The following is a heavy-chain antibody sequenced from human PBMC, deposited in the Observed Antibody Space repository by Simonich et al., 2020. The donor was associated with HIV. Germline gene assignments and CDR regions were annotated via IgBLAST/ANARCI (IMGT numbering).Heavy chain of an antibody. CDR2: IRPFGGNT. D-gene: IGHD1-1*01. Sequence: QVRLVQSGTEVKKPGASVKVSCKASGYTITNYGITWVRQAPGQGLEWMGWIRPFGGNTNYSQNLQGRVTMTPDTSTSTAYMELRSLRSDDTAVYYCARGNPWFDYWGQGTLVTVSS. CDR3: ARGNPWFDY. J-gene: IGHJ4*02. CDR1: GYTITNYG. V-gene: IGHV1-18*01.